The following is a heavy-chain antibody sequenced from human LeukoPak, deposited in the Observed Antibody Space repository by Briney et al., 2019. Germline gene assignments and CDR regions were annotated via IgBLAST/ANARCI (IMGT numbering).Heavy chain of an antibody. Sequence: PGGSLRLSCAASGFTVSSNYMSWVRQAPGKGLEWVSVIYSGGSTYYADSVKGRFTISRDNSKNTLYLQMNSLRVEDTAVYYCARGSIAASFDYWGQGTLVTVSS. CDR3: ARGSIAASFDY. J-gene: IGHJ4*02. V-gene: IGHV3-53*01. D-gene: IGHD6-6*01. CDR1: GFTVSSNY. CDR2: IYSGGST.